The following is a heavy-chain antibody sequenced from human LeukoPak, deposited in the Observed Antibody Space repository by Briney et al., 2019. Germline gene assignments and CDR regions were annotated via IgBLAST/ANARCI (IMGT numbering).Heavy chain of an antibody. CDR3: AIVIAGAGPATFY. V-gene: IGHV3-23*01. D-gene: IGHD6-19*01. Sequence: PGGSLRLSCAASGFTFSSYAMSWVRQAPGKGLEWVSSISGSGDSTYYADSVKGRSTISRDNSKNTLYLQMNSLRAEDTALYYCAIVIAGAGPATFYWGQGTLATVSS. CDR1: GFTFSSYA. J-gene: IGHJ4*02. CDR2: ISGSGDST.